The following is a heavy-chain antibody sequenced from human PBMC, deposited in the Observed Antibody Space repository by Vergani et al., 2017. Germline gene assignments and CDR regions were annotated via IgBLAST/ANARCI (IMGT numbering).Heavy chain of an antibody. J-gene: IGHJ5*02. CDR2: IPYSENT. V-gene: IGHV4-59*11. D-gene: IGHD6-19*01. Sequence: QVQLQESGPGLVKSSETLSLTCSVSFDSIRNLYCNWIRKPPGKGLEWIESIPYSENTNYNPSLKTRVTISVDMSKNQFSLTLTSVTAADTAVYYCASDTHSGQRADRWGQGILVTVTS. CDR3: ASDTHSGQRADR. CDR1: FDSIRNLY.